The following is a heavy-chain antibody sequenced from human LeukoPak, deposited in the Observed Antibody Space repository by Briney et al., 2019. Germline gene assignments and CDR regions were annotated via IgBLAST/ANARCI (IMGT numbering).Heavy chain of an antibody. D-gene: IGHD2/OR15-2a*01. Sequence: PGGSLRLSCAASGFTFSNHWMSWVRQAPGNGLEWVANINQGGSETYYADSMKGRFTISRDNAKSALHLELNSLRVEDTALYYCATEDCTDKGDFDLWGRGTLVTVSS. CDR3: ATEDCTDKGDFDL. CDR1: GFTFSNHW. V-gene: IGHV3-7*01. CDR2: INQGGSET. J-gene: IGHJ2*01.